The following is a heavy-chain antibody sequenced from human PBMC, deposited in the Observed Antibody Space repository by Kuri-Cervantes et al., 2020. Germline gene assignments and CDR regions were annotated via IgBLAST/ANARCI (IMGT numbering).Heavy chain of an antibody. CDR2: IYYSGST. J-gene: IGHJ5*02. Sequence: SETLSLTCTVPGGSISSGGYYWSWIRQPPGKGLEWIGYIYYSGSTNYNPSLKSRVTISVDTSKNQFSLKLSSVTAADTAVYYCARGNIVVVPAAWVPLNWFDPWGQGTLVTVSS. D-gene: IGHD2-2*01. V-gene: IGHV4-61*08. CDR1: GGSISSGGYY. CDR3: ARGNIVVVPAAWVPLNWFDP.